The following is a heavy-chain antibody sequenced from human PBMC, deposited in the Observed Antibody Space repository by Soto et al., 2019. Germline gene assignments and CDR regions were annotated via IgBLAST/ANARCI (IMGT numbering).Heavy chain of an antibody. D-gene: IGHD1-20*01. Sequence: ASVKVSCKASGGTFSSYAISWVRQAPGQGLEWMGGIIPIFGTANYAQKFQGRVTITADESTSTAYMELSSPRSEDTAVYYCARVNWNPHYYYGMDVWGQGTTVTVSS. V-gene: IGHV1-69*13. CDR2: IIPIFGTA. CDR1: GGTFSSYA. CDR3: ARVNWNPHYYYGMDV. J-gene: IGHJ6*02.